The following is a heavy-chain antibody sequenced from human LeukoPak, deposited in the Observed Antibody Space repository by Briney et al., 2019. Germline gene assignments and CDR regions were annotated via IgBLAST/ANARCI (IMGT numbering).Heavy chain of an antibody. CDR2: IYTSGST. CDR3: ARDRCSSTSCYLAYYYYGMDV. Sequence: SQTLLLTCTVSGGSISSGSYYWSWIRQPAGKGLEWIGRIYTSGSTNYNPSLKSRVTISVDTSKNQFSLKLSSVTAADTAVYYCARDRCSSTSCYLAYYYYGMDVWGQGTTVTVSS. J-gene: IGHJ6*02. CDR1: GGSISSGSYY. V-gene: IGHV4-61*02. D-gene: IGHD2-2*01.